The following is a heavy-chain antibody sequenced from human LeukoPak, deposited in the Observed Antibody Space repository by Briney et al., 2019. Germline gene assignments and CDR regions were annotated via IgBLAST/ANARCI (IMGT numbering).Heavy chain of an antibody. J-gene: IGHJ4*02. CDR2: IYYSGST. Sequence: SETLSLTCTVSGGSISSSSSYWGWIRQPPGKGLEWIGSIYYSGSTYYNPSLKSRVTISVDTSKNHFSLKLTSVTAADTAVYYCARQGDSGRYYFDSSGYYFDYWGQGTLVTVSS. CDR3: ARQGDSGRYYFDSSGYYFDY. V-gene: IGHV4-39*02. D-gene: IGHD3-22*01. CDR1: GGSISSSSSY.